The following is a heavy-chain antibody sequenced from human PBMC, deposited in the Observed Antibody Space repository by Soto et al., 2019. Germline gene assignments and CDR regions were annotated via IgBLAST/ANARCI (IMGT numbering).Heavy chain of an antibody. CDR2: ISSSSSYI. D-gene: IGHD1-26*01. V-gene: IGHV3-21*01. CDR3: ARGISGSPKTGMDV. Sequence: GGSLRLSCAASGFTFSSYSMNWVRQAPGKGLEWVSSISSSSSYIYYADSVKGRFTISRDNAKNSLYLQMNSLRAEDTAVYYCARGISGSPKTGMDVWGQGTTVTVSS. CDR1: GFTFSSYS. J-gene: IGHJ6*02.